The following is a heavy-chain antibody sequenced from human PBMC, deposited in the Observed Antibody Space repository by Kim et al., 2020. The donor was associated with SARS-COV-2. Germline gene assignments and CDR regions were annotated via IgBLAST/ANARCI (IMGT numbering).Heavy chain of an antibody. Sequence: GGSLRLSCATSGFTFSAYDMNWVRQAPGKGLEWLSFITKSSTTIYYADSVEGRFTISRDNAKNSLFLQMNSLRDEDTALYYCVRDRMGGAFDMWVSGTM. CDR3: VRDRMGGAFDM. D-gene: IGHD3-16*01. J-gene: IGHJ3*02. CDR2: ITKSSTTI. V-gene: IGHV3-48*02. CDR1: GFTFSAYD.